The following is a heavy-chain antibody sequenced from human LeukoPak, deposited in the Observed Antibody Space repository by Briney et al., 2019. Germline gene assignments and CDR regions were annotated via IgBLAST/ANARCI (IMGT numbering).Heavy chain of an antibody. CDR3: ARGVAAGKPY. Sequence: GGSLRLSCVASGFTFSFYSMNWVRQAPGKGLEWVSSISSSSSYRYYADSVKGRFTISRDNAKNSLYLQMNSLRAEDTAVYYCARGVAAGKPYWGQGTLVTVSS. V-gene: IGHV3-21*01. D-gene: IGHD6-13*01. CDR2: ISSSSSYR. CDR1: GFTFSFYS. J-gene: IGHJ4*02.